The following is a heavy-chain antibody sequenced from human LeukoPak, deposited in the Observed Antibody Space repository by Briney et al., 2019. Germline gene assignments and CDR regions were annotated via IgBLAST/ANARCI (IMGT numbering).Heavy chain of an antibody. CDR2: ISAYNGNT. J-gene: IGHJ6*04. CDR3: ARAYGSGSFSRMDV. V-gene: IGHV1-18*04. CDR1: GYTFTSYG. D-gene: IGHD3-10*01. Sequence: ASVKVSCKASGYTFTSYGISCVRQAPGQGLEWMGWISAYNGNTNYAQKLQGRVTMTTDTSTSTAYMELRSLRSDDTAVYYCARAYGSGSFSRMDVWGKGTTVTVSS.